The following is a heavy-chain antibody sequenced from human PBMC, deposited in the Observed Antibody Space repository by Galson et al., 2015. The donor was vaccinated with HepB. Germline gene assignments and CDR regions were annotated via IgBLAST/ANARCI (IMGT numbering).Heavy chain of an antibody. CDR3: AKVGHDILTGDFTHYFYGLDA. CDR2: IRSTGDTT. D-gene: IGHD3-9*01. V-gene: IGHV3-23*01. J-gene: IGHJ6*02. Sequence: SLRLSCAASGFTFNNYAMTWVRQAPGKGLEWVSAIRSTGDTTYYADSVKGRSTISRDNSKNMRFLQMSGLRVEDTAIYYCAKVGHDILTGDFTHYFYGLDAWGPGTRVTVSS. CDR1: GFTFNNYA.